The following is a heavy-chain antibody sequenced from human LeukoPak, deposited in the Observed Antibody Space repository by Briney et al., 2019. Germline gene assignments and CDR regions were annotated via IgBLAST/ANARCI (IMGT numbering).Heavy chain of an antibody. D-gene: IGHD6-19*01. V-gene: IGHV1-3*03. CDR2: ISAGNGNT. Sequence: GASVKVSFKASGYTFTNYAMHWVRQAPGQRLEWMGWISAGNGNTKYSQEFQGGVTITWDTSASTAYMELSSLTSEDMAVYYCARDGFSSGWYPDYWGQGTLVAVSS. J-gene: IGHJ4*02. CDR1: GYTFTNYA. CDR3: ARDGFSSGWYPDY.